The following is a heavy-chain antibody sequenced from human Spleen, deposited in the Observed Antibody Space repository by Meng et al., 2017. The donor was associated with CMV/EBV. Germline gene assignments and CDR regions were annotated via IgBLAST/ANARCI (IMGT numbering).Heavy chain of an antibody. Sequence: ASVKVSCKASGYTFTCCSLHWLQQAPGQGLERMRWITLYNGNTNYAKKFQGRVTITRDMSLRTAYIELSSLRSEDSAVYYWARLVVPAVTGDYWGQGTLVTVSS. CDR2: ITLYNGNT. J-gene: IGHJ4*02. CDR1: GYTFTCCS. D-gene: IGHD2-2*01. V-gene: IGHV1-68*01. CDR3: ARLVVPAVTGDY.